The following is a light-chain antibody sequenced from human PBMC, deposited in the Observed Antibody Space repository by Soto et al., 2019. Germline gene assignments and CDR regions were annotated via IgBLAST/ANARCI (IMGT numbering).Light chain of an antibody. V-gene: IGKV3-15*01. Sequence: EIVMTQSPATLSVSPGERVTLSCRASQSVSSNLAWYQQKPGQAPRLLIYSASRRATGFPARFSGSGSGTDSTLTIRSLQSEDFAVYYCQQYNNWPWTFGQGTKVDIK. CDR2: SAS. CDR3: QQYNNWPWT. CDR1: QSVSSN. J-gene: IGKJ1*01.